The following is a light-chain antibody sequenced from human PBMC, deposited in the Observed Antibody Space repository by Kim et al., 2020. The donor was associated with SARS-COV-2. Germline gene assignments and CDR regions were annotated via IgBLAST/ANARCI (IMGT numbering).Light chain of an antibody. Sequence: GASVKLTCTLSSGYSSYDITWHQQQPEKGPRYLMKLNSDGSHIKGDGIPVRFSGSSSGAERYLTISNLQSEDEADYYCHTWATAIVFGGGTQLTVL. CDR1: SGYSSYD. CDR2: LNSDGSH. CDR3: HTWATAIV. J-gene: IGLJ2*01. V-gene: IGLV4-69*01.